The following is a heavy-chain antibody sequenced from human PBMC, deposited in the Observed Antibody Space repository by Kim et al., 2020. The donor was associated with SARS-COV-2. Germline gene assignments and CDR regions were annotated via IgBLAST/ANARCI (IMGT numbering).Heavy chain of an antibody. CDR2: INHSGST. Sequence: SETLSLTCAVYGGSFSGYYWSWIRQPPGKGLEWIGEINHSGSTNYNPSLKSRVTISVDTSKNQFSLKLSSVTAADTAVYYCARGRSPYDILTGYYKPHYFDYWGQGTLVTVSS. CDR1: GGSFSGYY. V-gene: IGHV4-34*01. CDR3: ARGRSPYDILTGYYKPHYFDY. D-gene: IGHD3-9*01. J-gene: IGHJ4*02.